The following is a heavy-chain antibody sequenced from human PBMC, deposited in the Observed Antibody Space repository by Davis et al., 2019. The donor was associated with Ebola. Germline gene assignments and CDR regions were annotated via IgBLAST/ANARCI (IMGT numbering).Heavy chain of an antibody. V-gene: IGHV3-15*01. D-gene: IGHD6-19*01. J-gene: IGHJ4*02. CDR2: IKSKTDGGTT. CDR3: TTEGIAVAGTFDY. Sequence: PGGSLRLSCAASGFTFNNYGMHWVRQAPGKGLEWVGRIKSKTDGGTTDYAAPVKGRFTISRDDSKNTLYLQMNSLKTEDTAVYYCTTEGIAVAGTFDYWGQGTLVTVSS. CDR1: GFTFNNYG.